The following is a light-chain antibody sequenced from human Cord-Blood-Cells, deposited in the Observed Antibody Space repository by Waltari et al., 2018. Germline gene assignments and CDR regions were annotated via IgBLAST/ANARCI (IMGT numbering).Light chain of an antibody. J-gene: IGKJ2*03. V-gene: IGKV1-5*03. CDR3: QQYNSYHS. CDR1: QSISSW. Sequence: DIQMTQSPSTLSASVGDRVTITCRASQSISSWLAWYQQKPGKPPKLLIYKASSLESGVPSRFSRSGSGTEFTLTISSLQPDDFATYYCQQYNSYHSFGQGTKLEIK. CDR2: KAS.